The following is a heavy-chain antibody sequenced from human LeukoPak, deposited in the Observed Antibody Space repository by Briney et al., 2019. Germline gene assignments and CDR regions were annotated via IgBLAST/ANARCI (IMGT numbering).Heavy chain of an antibody. V-gene: IGHV3-23*01. CDR1: GFTFSSYA. J-gene: IGHJ3*02. D-gene: IGHD5-12*01. CDR3: ARKGSGYDSAAFDI. CDR2: ISGSGGST. Sequence: PGGSLRLSCAASGFTFSSYAMSWVRQAPGKGLEWVSAISGSGGSTYYADSVKGRFTISRDNAKNSLYLQMNSLRAEDTAVYYCARKGSGYDSAAFDIWGQGTMVTVSS.